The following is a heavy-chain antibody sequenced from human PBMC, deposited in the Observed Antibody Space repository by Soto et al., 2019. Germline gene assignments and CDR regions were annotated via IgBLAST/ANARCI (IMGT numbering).Heavy chain of an antibody. V-gene: IGHV4-4*02. CDR3: ASRDTGTSVDY. CDR1: CGSFTSNNW. D-gene: IGHD1-7*01. J-gene: IGHJ4*02. CDR2: LYRTGST. Sequence: QVQLQESGPGLVKPSGTLSLTCAVSCGSFTSNNWWTWVRQPPGQGLEWIGELYRTGSTNYNPSLKSRVTISLDTSENQCSLTVTSLTAADTAVYYCASRDTGTSVDYWGQGTLVTVSS.